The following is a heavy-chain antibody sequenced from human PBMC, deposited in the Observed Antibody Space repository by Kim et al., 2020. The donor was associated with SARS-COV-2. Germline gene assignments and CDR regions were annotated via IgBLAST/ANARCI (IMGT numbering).Heavy chain of an antibody. V-gene: IGHV3-23*01. CDR1: GFTFNNYA. D-gene: IGHD6-13*01. CDR3: ARGSSNWYPRDWFDP. CDR2: ISGGGGSP. J-gene: IGHJ5*02. Sequence: GGSLRLSCVASGFTFNNYALTWVRQAPGKGLEWVSVISGGGGSPTYADSEKGRFTISRDNSKNTLYLQMNRLRVEDTAVYYCARGSSNWYPRDWFDPWGQGTMVIVSS.